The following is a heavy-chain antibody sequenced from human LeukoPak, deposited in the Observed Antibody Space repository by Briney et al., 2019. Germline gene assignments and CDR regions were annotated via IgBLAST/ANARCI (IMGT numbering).Heavy chain of an antibody. J-gene: IGHJ4*02. CDR2: INPNSGGT. Sequence: ASVKVSCKASGYTFTGYYMHWVRQAPGQGLEWMGWINPNSGGTNYAQKFQGRVTMTRDTSISTAYMELSRLRSDDTAVYYCARRESVIGTVVATAIIDYWGQGTLVTVSS. CDR1: GYTFTGYY. D-gene: IGHD2-21*02. V-gene: IGHV1-2*02. CDR3: ARRESVIGTVVATAIIDY.